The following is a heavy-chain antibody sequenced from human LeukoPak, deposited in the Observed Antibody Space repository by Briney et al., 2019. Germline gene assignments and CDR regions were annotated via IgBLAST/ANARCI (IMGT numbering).Heavy chain of an antibody. CDR1: GGSISSSSHY. CDR3: ARQWAASYVDY. Sequence: PSETLSLTCTFSGGSISSSSHYWGWIRQPPGKGLEWIGAVYYRGSTYYKPSLKSRVNISLDTSKNQFFLKLSSVTAADTAVYYCARQWAASYVDYWGQGTLVTVSS. J-gene: IGHJ4*02. D-gene: IGHD1-26*01. CDR2: VYYRGST. V-gene: IGHV4-39*01.